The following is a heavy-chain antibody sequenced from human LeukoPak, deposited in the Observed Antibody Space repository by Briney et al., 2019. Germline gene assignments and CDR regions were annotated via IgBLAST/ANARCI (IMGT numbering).Heavy chain of an antibody. Sequence: GASVKVSCKASGYTFTNYYMHWVRQAPGQGLEWMGIINPSGGSTSYAQKFQGRITMTRDTSTSTVYMELSSLRSEDTAVYYCARSLYGGYHFDYWGQGTLVTVSS. V-gene: IGHV1-46*01. CDR1: GYTFTNYY. CDR2: INPSGGST. D-gene: IGHD5-12*01. J-gene: IGHJ4*02. CDR3: ARSLYGGYHFDY.